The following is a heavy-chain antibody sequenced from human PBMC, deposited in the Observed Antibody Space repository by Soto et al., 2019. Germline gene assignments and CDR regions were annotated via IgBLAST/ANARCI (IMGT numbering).Heavy chain of an antibody. CDR2: ISGSGGST. CDR3: AKDKPGIAAAGEHFDY. J-gene: IGHJ4*02. V-gene: IGHV3-23*01. Sequence: PGGSLRLSCAASGFTFSSYAMSWVRQAPGKGLEWVSAISGSGGSTYYADSVKGRFTISRDNSKNTLYLQMNSLRAEDTAVYYCAKDKPGIAAAGEHFDYWGQGTLVTVSS. D-gene: IGHD6-13*01. CDR1: GFTFSSYA.